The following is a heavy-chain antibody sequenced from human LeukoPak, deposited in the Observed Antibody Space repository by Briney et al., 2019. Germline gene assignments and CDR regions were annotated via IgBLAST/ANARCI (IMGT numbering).Heavy chain of an antibody. Sequence: SQTLSLTCTLSGGSTTSHYWSWITHPPRKGPGRIAYVLDSVRTKDNPSLRSRLTLSADTSKNQFSLRLSSVTAADTAVYYCATLKRGSIYGYFDFWGQGIKVTVSS. J-gene: IGHJ4*02. CDR3: ATLKRGSIYGYFDF. CDR2: VLDSVRT. CDR1: GGSTTSHY. V-gene: IGHV4-59*11. D-gene: IGHD5-18*01.